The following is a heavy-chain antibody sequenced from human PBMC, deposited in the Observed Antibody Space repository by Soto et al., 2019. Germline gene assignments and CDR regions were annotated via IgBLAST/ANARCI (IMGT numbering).Heavy chain of an antibody. V-gene: IGHV2-5*02. J-gene: IGHJ4*02. CDR3: ARHQSGGCYFDY. Sequence: QITLKESGPTLVKPTQTLTMTCTVSGFSVSTRGVGVGWIRQPPGKALEWFALIYWDGDDHYSPSLKSRLTITNDTAKNLVVLTITSMDPADTATYSCARHQSGGCYFDYWCQGCLVTVSP. CDR1: GFSVSTRGVG. CDR2: IYWDGDD.